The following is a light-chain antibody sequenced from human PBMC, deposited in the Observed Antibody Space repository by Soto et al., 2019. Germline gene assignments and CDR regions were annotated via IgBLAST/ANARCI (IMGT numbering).Light chain of an antibody. CDR1: SNDIGSYNY. Sequence: QSALTQPASVSGSPGQSITISCTGTSNDIGSYNYVSWYQQLPGKVPKLIIYDVSNRPSGVSDRFSASKSGNAASLTISGLQAEDEADYYCSSYTSTSTLYVFGTGTKLTVL. V-gene: IGLV2-14*03. J-gene: IGLJ1*01. CDR3: SSYTSTSTLYV. CDR2: DVS.